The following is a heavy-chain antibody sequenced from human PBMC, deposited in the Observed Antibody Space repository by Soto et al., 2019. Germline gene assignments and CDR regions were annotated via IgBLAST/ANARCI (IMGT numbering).Heavy chain of an antibody. D-gene: IGHD3-22*01. CDR1: GFTFEDHA. V-gene: IGHV3-9*01. J-gene: IGHJ5*02. CDR3: TKGRGALTVVSNWFDP. CDR2: INWNSGIT. Sequence: EVQLVESGGGLVQPGKSLKLSCVAIGFTFEDHAMHWFRQVPGKGLEWVAGINWNSGITGYADSVKGRFTISRDNANNSLHLEMNSLKSEDTALYYCTKGRGALTVVSNWFDPWGQGTPVTVSS.